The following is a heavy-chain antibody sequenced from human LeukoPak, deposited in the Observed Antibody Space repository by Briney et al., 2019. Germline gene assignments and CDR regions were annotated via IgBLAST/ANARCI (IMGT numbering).Heavy chain of an antibody. J-gene: IGHJ4*02. CDR1: GFTFSGSA. CDR3: TGNYYGSGSYADFDY. V-gene: IGHV3-73*01. CDR2: IRCTANGYAT. Sequence: GGSLRLSCAASGFTFSGSAMHWVRQASGKGLEWVGRIRCTANGYATADAASVKGRITISRDDSKNTAYLQMDSLKTEDTAVYYCTGNYYGSGSYADFDYWGQGTLVTVSS. D-gene: IGHD3-10*01.